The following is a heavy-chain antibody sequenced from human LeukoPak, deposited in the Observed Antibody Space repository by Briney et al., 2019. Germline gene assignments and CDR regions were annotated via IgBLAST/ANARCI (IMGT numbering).Heavy chain of an antibody. CDR2: IYYSGST. CDR1: GGSMSPYH. V-gene: IGHV4-59*08. CDR3: ARREGTMGRAFDI. D-gene: IGHD3-10*01. Sequence: SETLSLTCTVSGGSMSPYHWGWIRQPPGKGLEWTGYIYYSGSTNYNPSLKSRVTISVDTSKNQFSLKLSSVTAADTAVYYCARREGTMGRAFDIWGQGTMVTVSS. J-gene: IGHJ3*02.